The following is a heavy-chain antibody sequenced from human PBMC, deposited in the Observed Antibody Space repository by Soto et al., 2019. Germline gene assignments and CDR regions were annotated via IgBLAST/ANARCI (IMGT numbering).Heavy chain of an antibody. D-gene: IGHD2-8*01. Sequence: ASVKVSCKASGYTFTTYAMLWVRQAPGQRLEWMGWINAGNGNTKYSQKFQGRVTITRDTSASTAYMELRSLTSDDTAVYYCAKNGQPPYYYYGLDVWGQGTKVTVSS. CDR1: GYTFTTYA. CDR3: AKNGQPPYYYYGLDV. J-gene: IGHJ6*02. CDR2: INAGNGNT. V-gene: IGHV1-3*01.